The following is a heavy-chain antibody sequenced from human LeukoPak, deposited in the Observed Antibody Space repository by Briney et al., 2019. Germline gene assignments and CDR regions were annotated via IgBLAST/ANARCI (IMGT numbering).Heavy chain of an antibody. V-gene: IGHV3-23*01. CDR2: ISGSGGST. D-gene: IGHD3-22*01. CDR1: GFTFSNYA. CDR3: AKDSGITMIVVVTPDY. Sequence: GGSLRLSCAASGFTFSNYAMSWVRQAPGKGLEWVSAISGSGGSTYYADSVKGRFTISRDNSKNTLYLQMNSLRAEDTAVYYCAKDSGITMIVVVTPDYWGQGTLVTVSS. J-gene: IGHJ4*02.